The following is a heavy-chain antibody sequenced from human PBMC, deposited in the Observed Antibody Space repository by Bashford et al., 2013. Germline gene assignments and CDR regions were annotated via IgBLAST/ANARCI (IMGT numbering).Heavy chain of an antibody. V-gene: IGHV3-23*01. CDR3: AKGDLPGTTTFDH. CDR2: ISNSAGSS. Sequence: GSLRLSCAASGFSFSTYAMSWVRQAPGKGLEWVSTISNSAGSSYYADSVKGRFTISRDNSKNTLYLQMSSLRAGDTAVYYCAKGDLPGTTTFDHWGQGTLVTVSS. J-gene: IGHJ4*02. D-gene: IGHD1-7*01. CDR1: GFSFSTYA.